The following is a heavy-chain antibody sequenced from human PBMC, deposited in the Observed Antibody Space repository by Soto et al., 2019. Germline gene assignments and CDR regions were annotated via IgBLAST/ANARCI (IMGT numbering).Heavy chain of an antibody. CDR2: IKSDGSST. V-gene: IGHV3-74*01. Sequence: PGGSLRLSCAASGFTFSTYWMHWVRQAPGKGLVWVSRIKSDGSSTSYADSVKGRFTISRDNAKNTLCLQMNSLRVEDTAVYYCARSDWFDPWGQGTLVTVSS. CDR3: ARSDWFDP. CDR1: GFTFSTYW. J-gene: IGHJ5*02.